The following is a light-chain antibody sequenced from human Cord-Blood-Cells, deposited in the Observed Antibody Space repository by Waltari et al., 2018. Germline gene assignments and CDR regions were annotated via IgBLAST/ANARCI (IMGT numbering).Light chain of an antibody. Sequence: SALTHPAPVSCSPGQSTPISCTGTISDVGGYNDFSWYQQHPGKATKLMIYDVSKRPSGVSTRFSGSKSGNTASLTIAGLQAEDEADYYCSSYTSSSTWVFGGGTKLTVL. V-gene: IGLV2-14*01. CDR3: SSYTSSSTWV. CDR1: ISDVGGYND. CDR2: DVS. J-gene: IGLJ3*02.